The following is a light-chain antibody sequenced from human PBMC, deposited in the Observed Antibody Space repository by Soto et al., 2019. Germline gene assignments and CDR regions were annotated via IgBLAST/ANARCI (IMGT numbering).Light chain of an antibody. CDR3: QQYGDSPYT. J-gene: IGKJ2*01. CDR1: QSVNNNF. Sequence: EIVLTQSPATLSLSPGERAALSCGASQSVNNNFFAWYQQIPGQAPRLLIYGASRRASGIPPRFSGSGSGTDFTLTISRLEPEDFAVYYCQQYGDSPYTFGQGTKLQIK. CDR2: GAS. V-gene: IGKV3-20*01.